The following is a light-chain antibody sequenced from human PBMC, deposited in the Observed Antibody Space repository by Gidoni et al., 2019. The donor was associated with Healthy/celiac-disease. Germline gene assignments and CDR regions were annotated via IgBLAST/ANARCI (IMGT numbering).Light chain of an antibody. J-gene: IGKJ1*01. Sequence: DIVMTQSPDSLAVSLGERATINCKSSQSVLYSANNKHYLAWYQQKPGQPPPLLIYWASTRESGVPDRFSGSGSGTDFTLTISSLHAEDVSVYYCQQYYSTPPTFGQGTKVEIK. V-gene: IGKV4-1*01. CDR2: WAS. CDR1: QSVLYSANNKHY. CDR3: QQYYSTPPT.